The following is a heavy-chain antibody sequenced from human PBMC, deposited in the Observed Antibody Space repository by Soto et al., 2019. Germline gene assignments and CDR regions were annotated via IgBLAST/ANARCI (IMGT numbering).Heavy chain of an antibody. J-gene: IGHJ4*02. CDR2: ISYDGSNK. Sequence: PGGSLRLSCAASGFTFSSYGMHWVRQAPGKGLEWVAVISYDGSNKYYADSVKGRFTISRDNSKNTLYLQMNSLRAEDTAVYYCAHMVYEGYWGQGTLVTVSS. CDR3: AHMVYEGY. CDR1: GFTFSSYG. V-gene: IGHV3-30*03. D-gene: IGHD2-8*01.